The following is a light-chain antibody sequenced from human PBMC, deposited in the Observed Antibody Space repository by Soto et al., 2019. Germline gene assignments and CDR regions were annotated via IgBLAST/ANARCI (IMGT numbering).Light chain of an antibody. V-gene: IGKV1-5*03. Sequence: DIQMTQPPSTLSGSVGDRVTISCRASQTISSWLAWYQQKPGKAPKLLIYKASSLESGVPSRFSGSGSGTEFTLTISSLQPDDFATYYCQQYNSYSGTFGQGTKVDIK. J-gene: IGKJ1*01. CDR3: QQYNSYSGT. CDR2: KAS. CDR1: QTISSW.